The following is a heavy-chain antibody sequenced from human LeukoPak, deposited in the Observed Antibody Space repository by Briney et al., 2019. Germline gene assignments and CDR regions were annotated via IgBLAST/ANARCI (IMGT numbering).Heavy chain of an antibody. CDR2: ISSSSSYI. Sequence: GGSLRLSCAASGFAFSSYSMNWVRQAPGKGLEWVSSISSSSSYIYYADSVKGQFTISRDNAKNSLYLQMNSLRAEDTAVYYCARVGAAAELDPWGQGTLVTVSS. J-gene: IGHJ5*02. CDR1: GFAFSSYS. D-gene: IGHD6-13*01. V-gene: IGHV3-21*01. CDR3: ARVGAAAELDP.